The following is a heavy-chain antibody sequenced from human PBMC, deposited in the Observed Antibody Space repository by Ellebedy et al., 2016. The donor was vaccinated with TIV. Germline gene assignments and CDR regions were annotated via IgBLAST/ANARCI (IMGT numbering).Heavy chain of an antibody. Sequence: ASVKVSCKASGYTFSSFGISWLRQAPGQGLEWMGWISAYNGNTNYVEKLQGRVTITRDTSASTAYMEVRSLASEDTAVYYCATGRPSLMYFDYLWGSYPDYWGQGTLVTVSS. CDR1: GYTFSSFG. CDR2: ISAYNGNT. CDR3: ATGRPSLMYFDYLWGSYPDY. D-gene: IGHD3-16*02. V-gene: IGHV1-18*04. J-gene: IGHJ4*02.